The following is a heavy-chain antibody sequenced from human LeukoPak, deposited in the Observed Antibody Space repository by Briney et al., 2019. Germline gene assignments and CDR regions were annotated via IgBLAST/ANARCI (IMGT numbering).Heavy chain of an antibody. D-gene: IGHD3-9*01. J-gene: IGHJ4*02. CDR2: LYPSDFYT. CDR1: GYSFTSYW. Sequence: GESLKISRKGSGYSFTSYWISWVRKMPGKGLEWMGMLYPSDFYTNFSPSFQGHGTISADKSNSNDYLQWSSQKASANAMYYCARHLSSSYDIFIGSFDYWGQGTLVTVSS. CDR3: ARHLSSSYDIFIGSFDY. V-gene: IGHV5-10-1*01.